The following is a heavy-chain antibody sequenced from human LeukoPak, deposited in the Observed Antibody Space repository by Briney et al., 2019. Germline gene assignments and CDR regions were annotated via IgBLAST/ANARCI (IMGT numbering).Heavy chain of an antibody. CDR1: GFTFSSYS. CDR3: ARELIPYGDYPDAFDI. Sequence: PGGSLRLSCAASGFTFSSYSMNWVRQAPGKGLEWVSSISSSSSYIYYADSVKARFTISRDNAKNSLYLQMNSLRAEDTAVYYCARELIPYGDYPDAFDIWGQGTMVTVSS. D-gene: IGHD4-17*01. V-gene: IGHV3-21*01. CDR2: ISSSSSYI. J-gene: IGHJ3*02.